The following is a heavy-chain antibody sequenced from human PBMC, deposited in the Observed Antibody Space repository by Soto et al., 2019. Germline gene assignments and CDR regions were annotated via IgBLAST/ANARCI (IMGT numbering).Heavy chain of an antibody. V-gene: IGHV1-18*01. CDR3: ARDDIVATIWEPRAFDY. Sequence: ASVKVSCKASGYTFTSYGISWVRQAPGQGLEWMGWISAYNGNTNYAQKLQGRVTMTTDTSTSTAYMELRSLRSDDTAVYYCARDDIVATIWEPRAFDYWGQGTLVTVSS. J-gene: IGHJ4*02. D-gene: IGHD5-12*01. CDR2: ISAYNGNT. CDR1: GYTFTSYG.